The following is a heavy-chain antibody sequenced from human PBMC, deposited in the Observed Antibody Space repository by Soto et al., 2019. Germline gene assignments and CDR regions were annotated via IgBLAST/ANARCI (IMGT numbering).Heavy chain of an antibody. V-gene: IGHV3-66*01. CDR1: GFIVSTSY. CDR3: ARDSYTRY. D-gene: IGHD4-4*01. Sequence: EVQLVESGGGLVQPGGSLRLSCAASGFIVSTSYMSWVRQAPGKGLEWVSIIYNDGSTHYADSVKGRFTISRDDSKNTLYLQILSLRAADTAVYYCARDSYTRYWGQGTLVTVSS. CDR2: IYNDGST. J-gene: IGHJ4*02.